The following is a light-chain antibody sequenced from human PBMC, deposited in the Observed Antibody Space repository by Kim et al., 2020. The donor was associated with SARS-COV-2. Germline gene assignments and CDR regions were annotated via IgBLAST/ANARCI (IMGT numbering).Light chain of an antibody. CDR3: CSRGNTGFHRL. Sequence: APTVTSTCQRDSLRTYYAIRYLQKPEHAPVLLIHDKDKLPSGIPDRISGAYSGNTASLTITGAQAADEADYFFCSRGNTGFHRLFGGGTRLAVL. J-gene: IGLJ3*02. V-gene: IGLV3-19*01. CDR2: DKD. CDR1: SLRTYY.